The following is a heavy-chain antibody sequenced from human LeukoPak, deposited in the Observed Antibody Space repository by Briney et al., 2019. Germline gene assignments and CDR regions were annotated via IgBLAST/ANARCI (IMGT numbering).Heavy chain of an antibody. J-gene: IGHJ5*02. CDR2: IYYSGST. D-gene: IGHD2-21*02. V-gene: IGHV4-31*03. CDR3: ARSVGGDYGPWFDP. Sequence: SETLSLTCTVSGGSISSGGYYWSWIRQHPGQGLEWIGYIYYSGSTYYNPSLKSRVTISVDTSKNQFSLKLSSVTAADTAVYYCARSVGGDYGPWFDPWGQGTLVTVSS. CDR1: GGSISSGGYY.